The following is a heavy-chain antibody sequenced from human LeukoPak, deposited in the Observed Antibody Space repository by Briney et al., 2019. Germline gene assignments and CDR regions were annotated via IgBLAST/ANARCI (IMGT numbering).Heavy chain of an antibody. Sequence: GGSLRLSCTVSGFTVSTNSMSWVRQAPGKGLEWVSVISGSGGTTYYADSVKGRFTVSRDNSQNTLYLQMNSLRAEDTAVYYCAKDFVVVPGNVNYFDYWGQGALVTVSS. J-gene: IGHJ4*02. CDR2: ISGSGGTT. V-gene: IGHV3-23*01. CDR3: AKDFVVVPGNVNYFDY. CDR1: GFTVSTNS. D-gene: IGHD2-21*02.